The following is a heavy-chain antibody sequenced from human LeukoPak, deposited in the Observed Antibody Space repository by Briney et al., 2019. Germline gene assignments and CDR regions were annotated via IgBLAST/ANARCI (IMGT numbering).Heavy chain of an antibody. J-gene: IGHJ4*02. Sequence: SETLSLTCTVSGGSISSYYWSWIRQPRGKGLEWIGYIYYSGSTNYNPSLKSRVTISVDTSKNQFSLKLSSVTAADTAVYYCARLYSYGYVDYWGQGTLVTVSS. CDR2: IYYSGST. V-gene: IGHV4-59*01. CDR1: GGSISSYY. D-gene: IGHD5-18*01. CDR3: ARLYSYGYVDY.